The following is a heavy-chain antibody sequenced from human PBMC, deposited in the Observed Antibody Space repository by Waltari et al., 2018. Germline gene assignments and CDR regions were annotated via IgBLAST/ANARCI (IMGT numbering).Heavy chain of an antibody. CDR2: ISWDGGST. Sequence: EVQLVESGGVVVQPGGSLRLACAASGFTFDDYTMHGVSQDPGKGLEWVSLISWDGGSTYYADSVKGRFTISRDNSKNSLYLQMNSLRTEDTALYYCAKDTRDDYYYYGMDVWGQGTTVTVSS. V-gene: IGHV3-43*01. CDR1: GFTFDDYT. CDR3: AKDTRDDYYYYGMDV. J-gene: IGHJ6*02.